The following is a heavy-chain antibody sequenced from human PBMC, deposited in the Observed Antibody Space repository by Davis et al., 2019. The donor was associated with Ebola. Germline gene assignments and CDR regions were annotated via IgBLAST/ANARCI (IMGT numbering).Heavy chain of an antibody. V-gene: IGHV4-31*03. CDR1: GGSISSGGYY. Sequence: MPSETLSLTCTVSGGSISSGGYYWSWIRQHPGKGLEWIGYIYYSGSTYYNPSLKSRVTISVDTSKNQFSLKLSSVTAADTAVYYCARDSSGWYYFDYWGQGTLVTVSS. CDR3: ARDSSGWYYFDY. CDR2: IYYSGST. J-gene: IGHJ4*02. D-gene: IGHD6-19*01.